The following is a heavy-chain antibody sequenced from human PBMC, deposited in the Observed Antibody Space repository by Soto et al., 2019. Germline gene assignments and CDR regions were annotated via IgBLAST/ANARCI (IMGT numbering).Heavy chain of an antibody. V-gene: IGHV3-30*03. D-gene: IGHD2-2*01. CDR3: ATYTTLIVVVPAATYFDY. CDR1: GFTFSSYG. CDR2: ISYDGSNK. J-gene: IGHJ4*02. Sequence: GGSLRLSCAASGFTFSSYGMHWVRQAPGKGLEWVAVISYDGSNKYYADSVKGRFTISRDNSKNTLYLQMNSLRAEDTAVYYCATYTTLIVVVPAATYFDYWGQGTLVTVSS.